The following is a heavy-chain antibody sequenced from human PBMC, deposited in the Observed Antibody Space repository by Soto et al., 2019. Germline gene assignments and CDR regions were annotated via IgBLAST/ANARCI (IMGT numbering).Heavy chain of an antibody. J-gene: IGHJ4*02. CDR1: GGSISSGGYY. CDR3: ARSVDTAMEDY. Sequence: QVQLQESGPGLVKPSQTLSLTCTVSGGSISSGGYYWSWIRQHPGKGLEWIGYIYYSGSTYYNPYLKSGVTISVDTSKNQFSLKLSSVTAADTAVYSCARSVDTAMEDYWGQGTLVTVSS. V-gene: IGHV4-31*03. CDR2: IYYSGST. D-gene: IGHD5-18*01.